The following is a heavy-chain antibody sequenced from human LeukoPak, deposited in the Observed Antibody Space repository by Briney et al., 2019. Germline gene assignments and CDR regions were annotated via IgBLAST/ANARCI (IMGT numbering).Heavy chain of an antibody. CDR1: GYTFSTYG. CDR2: ISAYTGNT. Sequence: ASVTVSCTASGYTFSTYGISWVRQAPGPGIEWMGWISAYTGNTNYAQNVQGRVTMTTDTSTSTAYLELRSLRSDDTAVYYCARDCGNCGGAPDDTFDIWGQGTMVTVSS. V-gene: IGHV1-18*01. D-gene: IGHD2-21*01. CDR3: ARDCGNCGGAPDDTFDI. J-gene: IGHJ3*02.